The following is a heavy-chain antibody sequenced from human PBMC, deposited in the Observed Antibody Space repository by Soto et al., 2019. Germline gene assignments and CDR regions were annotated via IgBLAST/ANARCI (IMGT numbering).Heavy chain of an antibody. V-gene: IGHV1-8*01. CDR1: GYTFTNYD. J-gene: IGHJ4*02. D-gene: IGHD4-17*01. CDR2: LNPKSGYT. Sequence: ASVKVYCKASGYTFTNYDINWVRQASGQGLEWVGWLNPKSGYTGFAGKFQGRVTMTRNNFISTAYMELSSLTSEDTAVYYCARTHGDLDYWGQGTLVPSPQ. CDR3: ARTHGDLDY.